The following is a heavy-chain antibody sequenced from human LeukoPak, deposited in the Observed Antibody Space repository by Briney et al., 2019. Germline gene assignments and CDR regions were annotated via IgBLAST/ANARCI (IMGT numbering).Heavy chain of an antibody. Sequence: SETLSLTCIVSGDSINNDTYYWNWIRQPAGKGLEWIGRMYVSGSSNYNPALKSRVSISVDTSKSQFSLRLSSVTAADTAVYYCAKRAPPSYYDSSGNPFDYWGQGTLVTVSS. J-gene: IGHJ4*02. CDR2: MYVSGSS. CDR1: GDSINNDTYY. CDR3: AKRAPPSYYDSSGNPFDY. V-gene: IGHV4-61*02. D-gene: IGHD3-22*01.